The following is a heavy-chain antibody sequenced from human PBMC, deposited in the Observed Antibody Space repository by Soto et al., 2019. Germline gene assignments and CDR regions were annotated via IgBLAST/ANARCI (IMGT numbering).Heavy chain of an antibody. CDR2: ISGNGIAT. Sequence: EVQLLESGGGLVQPGGSLRLSCEASRFIFSDHAMSWVRQAPGKGLEWVSAISGNGIATYYADSVKGRFTISRDNSKNTLYLQMNRLRADDTAVYYCARDAISMVRGTNNWFDPWGQGTLVTVSS. CDR1: RFIFSDHA. D-gene: IGHD3-10*01. CDR3: ARDAISMVRGTNNWFDP. V-gene: IGHV3-23*01. J-gene: IGHJ5*02.